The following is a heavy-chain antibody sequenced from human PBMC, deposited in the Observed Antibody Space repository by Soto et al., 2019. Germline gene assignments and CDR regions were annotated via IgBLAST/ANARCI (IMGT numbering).Heavy chain of an antibody. Sequence: GESLKISCKGSGCSCTSYWVTWVRQMPGKGLEWMGRIDPSDSYTNYNPPFQGHVTISVDKSISTAYLQWSSLKASDTAMYYCARLYGGNSGMDVWGQGTTVTVSS. CDR1: GCSCTSYW. D-gene: IGHD4-17*01. J-gene: IGHJ6*02. CDR2: IDPSDSYT. CDR3: ARLYGGNSGMDV. V-gene: IGHV5-10-1*01.